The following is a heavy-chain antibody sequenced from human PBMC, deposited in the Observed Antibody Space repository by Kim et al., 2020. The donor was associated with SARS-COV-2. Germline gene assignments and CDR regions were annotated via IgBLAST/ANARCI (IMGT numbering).Heavy chain of an antibody. D-gene: IGHD1-26*01. Sequence: GGSLRLSCLASGFTFGNYAMHWVRQAPGKGLEYVSAVCYNGGSIYYGDSVRGRFTVSRDNSKNTLYLQMSSLKPEDTAVYYCVKDYSPGYSGGYYVDNWGQETLRTPSS. CDR3: VKDYSPGYSGGYYVDN. CDR1: GFTFGNYA. J-gene: IGHJ4*02. CDR2: VCYNGGSI. V-gene: IGHV3-64D*09.